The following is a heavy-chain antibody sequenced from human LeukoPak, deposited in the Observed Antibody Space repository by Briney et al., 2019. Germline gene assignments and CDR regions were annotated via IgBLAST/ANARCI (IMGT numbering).Heavy chain of an antibody. CDR1: GGSVNSGSYY. CDR3: ATSQCGSDCYLAGDY. Sequence: SETLSLTCTVSGGSVNSGSYYWSWIRQHPGKGLEWIGYIYYTGITNYNPSLKSRVTISVDTSKNQFSLSLNSVTAADAAVYYCATSQCGSDCYLAGDYWGQGTLVIVSS. V-gene: IGHV4-61*01. CDR2: IYYTGIT. J-gene: IGHJ4*02. D-gene: IGHD2-21*02.